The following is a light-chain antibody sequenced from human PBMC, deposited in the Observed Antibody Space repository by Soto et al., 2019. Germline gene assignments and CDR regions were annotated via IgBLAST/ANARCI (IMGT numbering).Light chain of an antibody. Sequence: EIVLTQSPATLSLSPGERATPSCRASESVSSYLAWYQQKPGQAPRLLIYDASNRATGIPARFSGSGSGTDFTLTISSLEPEDFAVYYCQQRNNWPRITFGQGTRLENK. CDR1: ESVSSY. CDR3: QQRNNWPRIT. J-gene: IGKJ5*01. V-gene: IGKV3-11*01. CDR2: DAS.